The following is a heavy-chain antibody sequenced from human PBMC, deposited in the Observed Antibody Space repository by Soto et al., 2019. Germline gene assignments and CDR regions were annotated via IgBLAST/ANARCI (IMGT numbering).Heavy chain of an antibody. CDR2: IIPIFGTA. D-gene: IGHD5-12*01. J-gene: IGHJ4*02. CDR3: ARAPDGYNSGPNFDY. Sequence: ASVKVSCKASGGTFSSYAISWVRQAPGQGLEWMGGIIPIFGTANYAQNFQGRVTITADESTSTAYMELSSPRSEDTAVYYCARAPDGYNSGPNFDYWGQGTLVTVSS. V-gene: IGHV1-69*13. CDR1: GGTFSSYA.